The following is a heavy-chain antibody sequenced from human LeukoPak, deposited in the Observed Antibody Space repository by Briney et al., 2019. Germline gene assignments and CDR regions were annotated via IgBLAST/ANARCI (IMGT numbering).Heavy chain of an antibody. J-gene: IGHJ5*02. D-gene: IGHD5-18*01. Sequence: SETLSLTCAVYGGSFSSYYWGWIRQPPGKGLEWIGSIYYSGSTYYNPSLKSRVTISVDTSKNQFSLKLSSVTAADTAVYYCARLDRTAMVPNWFDPWGQGTLVTVSS. CDR1: GGSFSSYY. CDR3: ARLDRTAMVPNWFDP. CDR2: IYYSGST. V-gene: IGHV4-39*07.